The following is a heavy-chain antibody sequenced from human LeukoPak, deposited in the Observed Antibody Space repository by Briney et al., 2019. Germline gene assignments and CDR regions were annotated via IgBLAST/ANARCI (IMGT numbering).Heavy chain of an antibody. CDR1: GFTFSSHW. V-gene: IGHV3-7*01. CDR2: INQDGSEK. J-gene: IGHJ4*02. CDR3: ARVTSGLDY. Sequence: GGSLRLSCAASGFTFSSHWMSWVRQAPGKGLEWVANINQDGSEKYYVDSVKGRSTLSRDNAKNSLSLQMNSLRAEDTAVYYCARVTSGLDYWGQGTLVTVSS.